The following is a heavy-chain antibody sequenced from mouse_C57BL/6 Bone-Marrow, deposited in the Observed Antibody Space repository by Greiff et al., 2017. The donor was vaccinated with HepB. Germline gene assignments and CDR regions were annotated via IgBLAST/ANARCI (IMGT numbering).Heavy chain of an antibody. D-gene: IGHD1-1*01. CDR3: ATPYGSSPWYAMDY. V-gene: IGHV1-74*01. J-gene: IGHJ4*01. Sequence: QQRPGQGLAWIGRIHPSDSDTNYNQKFKGKATLTVDKSSSTAYMQLSSLTSEDSAVYYCATPYGSSPWYAMDYWGQGTSVTVSS. CDR2: IHPSDSDT.